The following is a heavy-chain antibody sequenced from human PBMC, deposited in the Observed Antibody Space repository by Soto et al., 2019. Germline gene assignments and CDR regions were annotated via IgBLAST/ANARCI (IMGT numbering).Heavy chain of an antibody. CDR3: AKDRVPHDSSGYYSILTDS. V-gene: IGHV3-23*01. J-gene: IGHJ4*02. CDR1: GFTFSKYA. D-gene: IGHD3-22*01. CDR2: ISSNGAGT. Sequence: PGGSLRLSCAASGFTFSKYAMTWARQAPGKGLEWVSAISSNGAGTYYVDSVKGRFTVSRDNSKNTLYLQMHSLRAEDTAVYYCAKDRVPHDSSGYYSILTDSWGQGTVVTVSS.